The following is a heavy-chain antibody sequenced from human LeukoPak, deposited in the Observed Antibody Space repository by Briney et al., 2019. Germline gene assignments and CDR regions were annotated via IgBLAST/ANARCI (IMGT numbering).Heavy chain of an antibody. D-gene: IGHD3-10*01. CDR3: ARGVLWFGELLSPGFDY. J-gene: IGHJ4*02. Sequence: SETLSLTCTVSGGSISSGSYYWSWIRQPAGTGLEWIGRIYTSGSTNYNPSLKSRVTISVDTSKNQFSLKLSSVTAADTAVYYCARGVLWFGELLSPGFDYWGQGTLVTVSS. CDR1: GGSISSGSYY. V-gene: IGHV4-61*02. CDR2: IYTSGST.